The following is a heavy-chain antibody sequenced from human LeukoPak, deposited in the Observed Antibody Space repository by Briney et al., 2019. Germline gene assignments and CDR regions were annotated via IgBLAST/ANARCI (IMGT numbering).Heavy chain of an antibody. Sequence: KPGESLKISCKGSGYSFTSYWIGWVRQMPGKGLEWMGIIYPGDSDTRYSPSFPGQVTISADKSISTAYLQWSSLKASDTAMYYCARPPRYNWNDGDAFDIWGQGTMVTVSS. V-gene: IGHV5-51*01. J-gene: IGHJ3*02. CDR3: ARPPRYNWNDGDAFDI. D-gene: IGHD1-20*01. CDR1: GYSFTSYW. CDR2: IYPGDSDT.